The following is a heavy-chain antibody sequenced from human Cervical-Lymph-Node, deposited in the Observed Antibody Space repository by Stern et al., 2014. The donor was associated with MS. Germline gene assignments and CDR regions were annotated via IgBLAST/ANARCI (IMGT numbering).Heavy chain of an antibody. D-gene: IGHD5-12*01. CDR3: ARLGSGYDSSYLDF. CDR1: GGTFSTDK. J-gene: IGHJ4*02. Sequence: MQLVESGSEAKKPGSSVKVSCKVSGGTFSTDKISWVRQAPGQGLEWMWGIMSIFGTADYAQKFQDRVTIIADESTSEVHMELSSLRSEDTGVYYCARLGSGYDSSYLDFWGQGTLVTVSS. V-gene: IGHV1-69*01. CDR2: IMSIFGTA.